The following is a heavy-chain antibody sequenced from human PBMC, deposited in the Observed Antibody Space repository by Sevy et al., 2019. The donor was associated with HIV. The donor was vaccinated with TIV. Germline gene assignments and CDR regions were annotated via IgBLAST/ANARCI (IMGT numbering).Heavy chain of an antibody. D-gene: IGHD4-17*01. CDR2: IDSDGSST. CDR3: ARVAFVLETTGGKKDVYFEH. V-gene: IGHV3-74*01. J-gene: IGHJ1*01. Sequence: GSLRLSCAASGFTFSSNWMHWVRQAPGKGLVWVSRIDSDGSSTNYADSVKGRFTISRDNAKNTLYLQMNSLRAEDTAVYYWARVAFVLETTGGKKDVYFEHWGQGALVTVSS. CDR1: GFTFSSNW.